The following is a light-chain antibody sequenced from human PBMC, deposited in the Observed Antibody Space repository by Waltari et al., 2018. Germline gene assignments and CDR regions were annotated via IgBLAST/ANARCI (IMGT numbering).Light chain of an antibody. V-gene: IGKV1D-16*01. CDR1: HDISTW. CDR3: QQYKSYPYT. CDR2: VAS. Sequence: DIQMTQSPSSLSASVGDRVTITCRASHDISTWLAWYQQKPKEAPKSLIYVASNLQNGVPSRFSGSGSGTHFTLTISSLQPEDFATYYCQQYKSYPYTFGQGTKVEIK. J-gene: IGKJ2*01.